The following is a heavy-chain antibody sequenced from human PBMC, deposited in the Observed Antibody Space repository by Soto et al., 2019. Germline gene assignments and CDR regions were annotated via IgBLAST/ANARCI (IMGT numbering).Heavy chain of an antibody. Sequence: EVPLLESGGGLVQPGGSLRLSCAASGFTFNTFEMSWVRQAPGRGLEWVSFISDDSSRTYYADAVKGRFTISRDNSKYTLYLQMNSLTAEDPAVYACVKGGWLDFWGQGTLVTVSS. V-gene: IGHV3-23*01. CDR2: ISDDSSRT. CDR1: GFTFNTFE. J-gene: IGHJ5*01. CDR3: VKGGWLDF. D-gene: IGHD3-16*01.